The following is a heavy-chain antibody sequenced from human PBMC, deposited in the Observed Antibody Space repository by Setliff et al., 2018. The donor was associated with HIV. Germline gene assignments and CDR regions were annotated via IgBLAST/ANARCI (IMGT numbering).Heavy chain of an antibody. J-gene: IGHJ5*02. CDR1: GYTFTNYG. CDR3: ARRGRTANSYVLNWFDP. Sequence: ASVKVSCKASGYTFTNYGISWLRQAPGQGLEWMGWISGYNSDTKYAEKVQGRVTMTTDTSTGTAYMELRSLRSDDTAVYYCARRGRTANSYVLNWFDPWGQGTLVTVSS. V-gene: IGHV1-18*04. D-gene: IGHD5-18*01. CDR2: ISGYNSDT.